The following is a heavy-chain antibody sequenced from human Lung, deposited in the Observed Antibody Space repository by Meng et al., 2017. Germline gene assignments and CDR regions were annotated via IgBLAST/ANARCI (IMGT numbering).Heavy chain of an antibody. J-gene: IGHJ4*02. Sequence: QGGERLLAASETLSLACVVCGGSFDDYYWSWIRQPPGKGLEWIGEINHSGSTNYNPSLESRATISVDTSQNNLSLKLSSVTAADSAVYYCARGPTTMAHDFDYWGQGTLVTVSS. V-gene: IGHV4-34*01. D-gene: IGHD4-11*01. CDR1: GGSFDDYY. CDR3: ARGPTTMAHDFDY. CDR2: INHSGST.